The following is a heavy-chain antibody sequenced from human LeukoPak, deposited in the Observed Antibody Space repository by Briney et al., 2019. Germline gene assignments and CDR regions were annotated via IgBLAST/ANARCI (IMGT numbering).Heavy chain of an antibody. J-gene: IGHJ4*02. CDR1: GGSITSGGYY. D-gene: IGHD2-2*01. CDR3: ARRCSSTNCFKNAFDI. V-gene: IGHV4-31*03. CDR2: IYYSGST. Sequence: SQTLSLTCTVSGGSITSGGYYWSWIRQYPGKGLEWIGYIYYSGSTYYSPSLKSRVTISVETSENQFSLKLTSVTAADSAVYYCARRCSSTNCFKNAFDIWGQGTLVTLSS.